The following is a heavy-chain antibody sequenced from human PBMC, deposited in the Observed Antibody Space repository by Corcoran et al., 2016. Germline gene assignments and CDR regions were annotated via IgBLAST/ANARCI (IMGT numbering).Heavy chain of an antibody. CDR2: ISSSSSTI. CDR3: ASLLHGDYVLDY. D-gene: IGHD4-17*01. CDR1: GFTLSSYG. J-gene: IGHJ4*02. V-gene: IGHV3-48*02. Sequence: EVQLVESGGGLVQPGGSLRLSCAASGFTLSSYGMNWVRQAPGKGLEWVSYISSSSSTIYYADSVKGRFTISRDNAKNSLYLQMNSLRDEDTAVYYWASLLHGDYVLDYWGQGTLVTVSS.